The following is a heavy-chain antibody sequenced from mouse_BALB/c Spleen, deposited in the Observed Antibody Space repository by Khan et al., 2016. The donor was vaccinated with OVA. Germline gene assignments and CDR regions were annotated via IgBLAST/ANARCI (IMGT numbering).Heavy chain of an antibody. V-gene: IGHV2-6-7*01. CDR3: ARELGLGEFAY. CDR2: IWGGGST. CDR1: GFSLTGFG. D-gene: IGHD3-3*01. Sequence: QVQLQQSGPGLVAPSQSLSITCTVSGFSLTGFGINWVRQPPGKGLEWLGMIWGGGSTDYNSALKSRLSISKDNSKSQGFLKMNSLQTDDTARYYCARELGLGEFAYWGQGTLVTVSA. J-gene: IGHJ3*01.